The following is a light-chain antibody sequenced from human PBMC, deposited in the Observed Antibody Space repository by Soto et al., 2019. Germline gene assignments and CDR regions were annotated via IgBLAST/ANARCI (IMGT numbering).Light chain of an antibody. CDR1: STDVGAYNY. Sequence: QSALTQPASVSGSPGQSITISCTGTSTDVGAYNYVSWYQQHPGKAPKLVIFDVTNRPSEVSDRFSGSKSGNTASLTISGLQFEDEADYYCSSYSGTSTPVFGGGTKVTVL. CDR3: SSYSGTSTPV. V-gene: IGLV2-14*01. J-gene: IGLJ2*01. CDR2: DVT.